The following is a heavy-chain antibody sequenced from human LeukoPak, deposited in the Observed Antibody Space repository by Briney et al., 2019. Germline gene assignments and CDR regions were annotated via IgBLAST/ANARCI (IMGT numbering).Heavy chain of an antibody. V-gene: IGHV3-7*01. CDR2: IQQDGTEK. J-gene: IGHJ4*02. Sequence: GGSLRLSCVVSGFTFSNYWMTWVRQAPGKGLEWVANIQQDGTEKYYVDSVKGRFTIFRDNSKNTLYLQMNSLRAEDTAVYYCAKDDYYDTSGYRDWGQGTLVTVSS. D-gene: IGHD3-22*01. CDR1: GFTFSNYW. CDR3: AKDDYYDTSGYRD.